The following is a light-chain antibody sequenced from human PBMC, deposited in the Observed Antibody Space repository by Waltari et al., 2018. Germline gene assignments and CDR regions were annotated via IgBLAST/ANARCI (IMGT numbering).Light chain of an antibody. J-gene: IGKJ5*01. V-gene: IGKV3-11*01. Sequence: EVVLTQSPATLSLSPGESATLSCRASQSVRNSLAWYRQKPGQAPSLLIYDASTRAAGIPGRFSGSGSGTDFTLTISSLEPEDFAVYYCQLRTGWPMTFGQGTRLEIK. CDR3: QLRTGWPMT. CDR2: DAS. CDR1: QSVRNS.